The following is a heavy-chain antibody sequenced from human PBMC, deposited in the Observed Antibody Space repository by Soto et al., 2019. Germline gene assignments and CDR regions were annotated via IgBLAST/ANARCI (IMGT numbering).Heavy chain of an antibody. V-gene: IGHV3-48*02. D-gene: IGHD2-8*01. CDR3: ARDPEKRLIFSYFDY. CDR2: ISSGSRTI. Sequence: EVQLVESGGGLVQPGGSLRLSCAASEFTFSSYSMIWVRQAPGRGLEWVSYISSGSRTIYYADSVKGRFTISRDNAKNSLYLQMNSLRDDDTAVYYCARDPEKRLIFSYFDYWGQGTLVTVSS. CDR1: EFTFSSYS. J-gene: IGHJ4*02.